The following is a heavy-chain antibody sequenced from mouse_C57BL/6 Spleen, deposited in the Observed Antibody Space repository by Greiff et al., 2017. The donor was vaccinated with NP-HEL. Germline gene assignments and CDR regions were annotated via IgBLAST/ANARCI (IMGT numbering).Heavy chain of an antibody. J-gene: IGHJ1*03. D-gene: IGHD2-4*01. CDR1: GFTFSSYT. Sequence: EVKVEESGGGLVKPGGSLKLSCAASGFTFSSYTMSWVRQTPEKRLEWVATISGGGGNTYYPDSVKGRFTISRDNAKNTLYLQMSSLRSEDTALYYCARQDYDYWYFEVWGTGTTVTVSS. CDR3: ARQDYDYWYFEV. V-gene: IGHV5-9*01. CDR2: ISGGGGNT.